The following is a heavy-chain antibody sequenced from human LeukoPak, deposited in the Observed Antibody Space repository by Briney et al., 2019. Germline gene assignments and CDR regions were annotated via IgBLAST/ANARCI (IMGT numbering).Heavy chain of an antibody. CDR1: GFTFSSYW. J-gene: IGHJ4*02. V-gene: IGHV3-74*01. D-gene: IGHD2-15*01. Sequence: GGSLRLSCAASGFTFSSYWMHWVRQAPGKGLVWVSRINSDGSSTSYADSVKGRFTISRDNAKNTLYLQMNSLSAEDTAVYYCARVSSSPYSDYFDYWGQGTLVTVSS. CDR2: INSDGSST. CDR3: ARVSSSPYSDYFDY.